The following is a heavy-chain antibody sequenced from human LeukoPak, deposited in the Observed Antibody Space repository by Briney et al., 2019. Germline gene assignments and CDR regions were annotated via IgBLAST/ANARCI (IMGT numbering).Heavy chain of an antibody. CDR3: ARDGPPDY. V-gene: IGHV3-48*04. J-gene: IGHJ4*02. CDR1: GFTFSSYS. CDR2: ISISGSTT. Sequence: GGSLRLSCAASGFTFSSYSMNWVRQAPGKGLEWVSYISISGSTTYFADSVKGRFTVSRDNAKNSLYLQMNSLRVDDTAVYYCARDGPPDYWGQGTLVTVSS.